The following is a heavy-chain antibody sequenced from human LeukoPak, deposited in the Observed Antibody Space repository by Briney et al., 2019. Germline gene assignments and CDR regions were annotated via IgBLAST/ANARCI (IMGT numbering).Heavy chain of an antibody. D-gene: IGHD5-12*01. CDR1: GFTFSSYS. CDR2: ISSSSSYI. CDR3: AKDGNSGYGPNFDY. V-gene: IGHV3-21*04. J-gene: IGHJ4*02. Sequence: PGGSLRLSCAASGFTFSSYSMNWVRQAPGKGLEWVSSISSSSSYIYYADSVKGRFTISRDNAKNSLYLQMNSLRAEDTALYYCAKDGNSGYGPNFDYWGQGALVTVSS.